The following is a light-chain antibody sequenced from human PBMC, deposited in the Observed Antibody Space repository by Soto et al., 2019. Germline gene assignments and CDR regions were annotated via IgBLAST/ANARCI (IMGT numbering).Light chain of an antibody. J-gene: IGKJ3*01. V-gene: IGKV3-15*01. Sequence: EIVMTQSPATLSVSPGERATLYCRASQSVSSNLAWYQQKPGQAPRLLIYGASTRATGIPARFSGSGSGTEFTLTISSLQSEDFAVYYCQQYNNWPPLFTFGPGTKVDIK. CDR3: QQYNNWPPLFT. CDR1: QSVSSN. CDR2: GAS.